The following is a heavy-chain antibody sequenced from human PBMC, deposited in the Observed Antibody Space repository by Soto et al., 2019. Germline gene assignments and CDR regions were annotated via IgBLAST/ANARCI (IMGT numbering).Heavy chain of an antibody. J-gene: IGHJ6*02. CDR1: GITFSTYA. CDR3: AADYLRHNSLNGYYYSYGMDV. D-gene: IGHD4-17*01. CDR2: IGSNGADK. Sequence: GGSLGLSCAASGITFSTYAMSLVRRAPGKGLEWVSTIGSNGADKQYADFVKGRFTASRDSSKSTLSLQMNSLRAEDTAVYYCAADYLRHNSLNGYYYSYGMDVWGQGTTVT. V-gene: IGHV3-23*01.